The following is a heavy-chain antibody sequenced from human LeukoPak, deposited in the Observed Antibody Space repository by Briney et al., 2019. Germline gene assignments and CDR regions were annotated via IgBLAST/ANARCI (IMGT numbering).Heavy chain of an antibody. CDR1: GFTFSSYS. V-gene: IGHV3-7*01. D-gene: IGHD6-19*01. J-gene: IGHJ3*02. CDR2: IKQDGSEK. CDR3: AREGGGWYSGAFDI. Sequence: GGSLRLSCAASGFTFSSYSMNWVRQAPGKGLEWVANIKQDGSEKYYVDSVKGRFTISRDNAKNSLYLQMNSLRAEDTAVYYCAREGGGWYSGAFDIWGQGTMVTVSS.